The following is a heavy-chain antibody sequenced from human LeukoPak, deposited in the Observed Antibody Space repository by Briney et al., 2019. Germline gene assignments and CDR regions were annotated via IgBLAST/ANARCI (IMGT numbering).Heavy chain of an antibody. V-gene: IGHV1-69*02. D-gene: IGHD3-22*01. J-gene: IGHJ4*02. CDR3: ALNAGYYDSSGYCFDY. CDR1: GYTFTGYY. CDR2: IIPILGIA. Sequence: SVKVSCKASGYTFTGYYIYWVRQAPGQGLEWMGRIIPILGIANYAQKFQGRVTITADKSTSTAYMELSSLRSEDTAVYYCALNAGYYDSSGYCFDYWGQGTLVTVSS.